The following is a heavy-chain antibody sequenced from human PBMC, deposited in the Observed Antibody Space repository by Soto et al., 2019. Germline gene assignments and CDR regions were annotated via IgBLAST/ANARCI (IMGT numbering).Heavy chain of an antibody. CDR1: GGTFSSYA. V-gene: IGHV1-69*06. CDR3: ARDLCSGGSCYSVY. Sequence: VASVKVSCKASGGTFSSYAISWVRQAPGQGLEWMGGIIPIFGTANYAQKFQGRVTITADKSTSTAYMELSSLRSEDTAVYHCARDLCSGGSCYSVYWGQGTLVTVSS. D-gene: IGHD2-15*01. CDR2: IIPIFGTA. J-gene: IGHJ4*02.